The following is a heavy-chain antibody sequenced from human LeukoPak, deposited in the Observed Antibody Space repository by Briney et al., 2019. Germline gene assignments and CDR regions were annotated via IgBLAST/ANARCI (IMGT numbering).Heavy chain of an antibody. V-gene: IGHV1-2*02. Sequence: ASVKVSCKASGYTFTGYYMYWVRQAPGQGLEWMGWINPNSGGTNYAQKFQGRVTMTRDTSISTAYMELSWLRSDDTAVYYCARGRVGYYYASSGYLVFGYWGQGALVTVSS. J-gene: IGHJ4*02. CDR1: GYTFTGYY. CDR2: INPNSGGT. D-gene: IGHD3-22*01. CDR3: ARGRVGYYYASSGYLVFGY.